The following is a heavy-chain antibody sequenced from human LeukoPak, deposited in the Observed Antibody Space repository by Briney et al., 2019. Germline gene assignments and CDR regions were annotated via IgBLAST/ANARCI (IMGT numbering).Heavy chain of an antibody. J-gene: IGHJ6*03. CDR1: GFTFSSYS. D-gene: IGHD3-16*02. V-gene: IGHV3-21*03. CDR3: TRGAYYDYVWGSYQLHDYYYMDV. CDR2: ISTSSSYI. Sequence: GGSLRLSCAASGFTFSSYSMNWVRQAPGKGLQWVSSISTSSSYIYYADSVKGRFTISRDNAKNSLYLQMNSLKTEDTAVYYCTRGAYYDYVWGSYQLHDYYYMDVWGKGTTVTISS.